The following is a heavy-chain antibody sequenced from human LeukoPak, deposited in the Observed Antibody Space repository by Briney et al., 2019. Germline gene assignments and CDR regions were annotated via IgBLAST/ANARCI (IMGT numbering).Heavy chain of an antibody. Sequence: ASVKVSCKASGYTFTGYYMHWVRQAPGQGLEWMGRINPNSGGTNYAQKFQGRVTMTRDTSISTAYMELSRLRSDDTAVYYCARAYHDILTGYLYNWFDPWGQGTLVTVSS. CDR3: ARAYHDILTGYLYNWFDP. D-gene: IGHD3-9*01. V-gene: IGHV1-2*06. CDR1: GYTFTGYY. J-gene: IGHJ5*02. CDR2: INPNSGGT.